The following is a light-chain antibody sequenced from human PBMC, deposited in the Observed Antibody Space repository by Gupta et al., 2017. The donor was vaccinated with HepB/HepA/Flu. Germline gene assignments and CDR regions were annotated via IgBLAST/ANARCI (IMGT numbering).Light chain of an antibody. Sequence: IVMTQSPLFLPVTPGEPASISCRSSQSLLHSNGYTYLDWYLQKPGQSPQLLIYLGSNRASGVPVRFSGSGSGTDFTLKISRVEAEDVGVYYCMQALQTPRTFGQGTKLEIE. CDR1: QSLLHSNGYTY. CDR2: LGS. CDR3: MQALQTPRT. J-gene: IGKJ2*01. V-gene: IGKV2-28*01.